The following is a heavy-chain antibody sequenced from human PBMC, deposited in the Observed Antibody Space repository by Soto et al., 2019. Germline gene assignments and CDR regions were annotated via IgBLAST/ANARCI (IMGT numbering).Heavy chain of an antibody. D-gene: IGHD3-3*01. CDR1: GFTFSISV. CDR3: AKVPLRFLEWLHIDY. CDR2: ISYDGSNK. J-gene: IGHJ4*02. Sequence: PGGSRQLSCASTGFTFSISVVPGSRQAQGKGLEWVAVISYDGSNKYYADSVKGRFTISRDNSKNTLYLQMNSLRAEDTAVYYCAKVPLRFLEWLHIDYWGQGTLVT. V-gene: IGHV3-30*18.